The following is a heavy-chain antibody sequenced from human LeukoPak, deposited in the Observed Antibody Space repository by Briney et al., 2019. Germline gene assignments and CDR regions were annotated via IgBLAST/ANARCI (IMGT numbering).Heavy chain of an antibody. CDR2: ISGSGGST. D-gene: IGHD5-12*01. J-gene: IGHJ4*02. CDR3: AKGGIVAPYAY. V-gene: IGHV3-23*01. CDR1: GFTFSSYA. Sequence: GGSLRLSCAAFGFTFSSYAMSWVRQAPGKGLEWVSAISGSGGSTYYADSVKGRFTISRDNSKNTLYLQMNSLRAEDTAVYYCAKGGIVAPYAYWGQGTLVTVSS.